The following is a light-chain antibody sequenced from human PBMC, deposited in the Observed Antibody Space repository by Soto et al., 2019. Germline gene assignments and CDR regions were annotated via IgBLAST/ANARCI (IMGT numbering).Light chain of an antibody. J-gene: IGKJ1*01. CDR3: QQYGSLVT. Sequence: EIVLTQSPGTLSLSPGERATLSCRASQSVSSSYLAWYQHKPGRAPRLLIDGTSIRATGIPDRFSGSGSGTDFTLTISRLEPEDLAVYYCQQYGSLVTFGQGTTVDIK. CDR2: GTS. V-gene: IGKV3-20*01. CDR1: QSVSSSY.